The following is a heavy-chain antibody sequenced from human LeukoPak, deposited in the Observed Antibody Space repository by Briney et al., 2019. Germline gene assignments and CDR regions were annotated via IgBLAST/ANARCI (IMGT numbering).Heavy chain of an antibody. CDR1: GGSFSGYY. J-gene: IGHJ5*02. D-gene: IGHD3-10*01. CDR2: INHSGST. Sequence: SETLSLTCAVYGGSFSGYYWSWIRQPPGKGLEWIGEINHSGSTNYNPSLKSRVTISVDTSKNQFSLKLSSVTAADTAVYYCARGGVFGFPPLLIPNIDWFDPWGQGTLVTVSS. V-gene: IGHV4-34*01. CDR3: ARGGVFGFPPLLIPNIDWFDP.